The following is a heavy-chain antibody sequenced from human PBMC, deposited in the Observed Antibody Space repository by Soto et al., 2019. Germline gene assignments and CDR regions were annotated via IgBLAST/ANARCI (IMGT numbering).Heavy chain of an antibody. Sequence: QVQLVQSGAEVKKPGASVKVSCKASGYTFPSYDINWVRQATGQGLEWMGWMNPNSGNTGYAQKFQGRVTMTRNTSMSTAYMELSSLRSEDTAVYYCARVKRYSGYDLSWYFDLWGRGTLVTVSS. J-gene: IGHJ2*01. D-gene: IGHD5-12*01. CDR3: ARVKRYSGYDLSWYFDL. CDR2: MNPNSGNT. V-gene: IGHV1-8*01. CDR1: GYTFPSYD.